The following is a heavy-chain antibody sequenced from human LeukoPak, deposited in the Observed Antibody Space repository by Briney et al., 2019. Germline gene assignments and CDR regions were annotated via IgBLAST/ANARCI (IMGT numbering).Heavy chain of an antibody. CDR2: IYHSGST. Sequence: SETLSLTCTVSGGSISSGGYYWSWIRQHPGKGLEWIGYIYHSGSTYYNPSLESRVTISVDTSKNQFSLKLSSGAAAGTAVYYCARVWDSSNWGYFDYWGQGIMVTVSS. CDR1: GGSISSGGYY. D-gene: IGHD3-22*01. CDR3: ARVWDSSNWGYFDY. V-gene: IGHV4-31*03. J-gene: IGHJ4*02.